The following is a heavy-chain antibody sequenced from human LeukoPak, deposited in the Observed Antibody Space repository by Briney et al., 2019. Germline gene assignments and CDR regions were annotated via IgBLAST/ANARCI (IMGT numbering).Heavy chain of an antibody. CDR1: GGSISSDY. CDR2: IYTSGNT. Sequence: PPETLSLTCTVSGGSISSDYWSWIRQPPGEGLEWIGRIYTSGNTNYNPSLKSRVTMSVDTSKNQFSLKLSSVTAADTAVYYCARDRLRPAFDIWGQGTMVTVSS. J-gene: IGHJ3*02. D-gene: IGHD2-21*01. V-gene: IGHV4-4*07. CDR3: ARDRLRPAFDI.